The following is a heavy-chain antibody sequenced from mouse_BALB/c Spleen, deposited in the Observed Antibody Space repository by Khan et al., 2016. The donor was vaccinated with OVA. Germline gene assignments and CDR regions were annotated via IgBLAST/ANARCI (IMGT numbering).Heavy chain of an antibody. D-gene: IGHD2-10*01. CDR1: GYTFTNYG. CDR2: INTYTGDP. Sequence: QIQLVQSGPELKKPGETVKISCKASGYTFTNYGMNWVKQSPGKALKWMGWINTYTGDPTYADEFKGRFALSLETYASTSYLQINNLKNEDTATYFCARPPYFSYILDHWGQGTSVTVSS. J-gene: IGHJ4*01. CDR3: ARPPYFSYILDH. V-gene: IGHV9-3-1*01.